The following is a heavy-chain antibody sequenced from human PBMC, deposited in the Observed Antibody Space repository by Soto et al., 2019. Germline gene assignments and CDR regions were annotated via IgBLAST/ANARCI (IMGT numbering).Heavy chain of an antibody. CDR3: ARDLNPDYYYYGMDV. Sequence: QVQLQESDPGLVKPSQTLSLTCTVSGGSISSGAYYWSWVRQHPGKGLEWIGYIHYSGSTYYNPSLKSRLTISVDTSKNQFSLKLSSVTAADTAVYYCARDLNPDYYYYGMDVWGQGTTVTVSS. J-gene: IGHJ6*02. CDR1: GGSISSGAYY. CDR2: IHYSGST. V-gene: IGHV4-31*03.